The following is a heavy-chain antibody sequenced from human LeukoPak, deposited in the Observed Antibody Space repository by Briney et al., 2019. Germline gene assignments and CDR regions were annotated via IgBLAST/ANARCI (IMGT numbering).Heavy chain of an antibody. J-gene: IGHJ4*02. D-gene: IGHD3-9*01. CDR1: GGSISSHY. CDR2: IYYSGST. CDR3: ARAPTYYDILTGYQRTGYFDY. Sequence: SETLSLTCTVSGGSISSHYWSWIRQPPGKGLEWIGYIYYSGSTNYNPSLKSRVTISVDTSKNQFSLKLSSVTAADTAVYYCARAPTYYDILTGYQRTGYFDYWGQGTLVTVSS. V-gene: IGHV4-59*11.